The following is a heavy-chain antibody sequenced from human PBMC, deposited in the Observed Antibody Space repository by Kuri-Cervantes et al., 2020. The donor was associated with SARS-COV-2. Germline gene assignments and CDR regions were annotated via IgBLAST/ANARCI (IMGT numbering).Heavy chain of an antibody. CDR3: ARVPITVTHGGGMDV. Sequence: ASVKVSCKASGYTFTSYGISWVRQAPGQGLERMGWISAYNGNTNYAQKLQGRVTMTTDTSTSTAYMELRSLRSDDTAVYYCARVPITVTHGGGMDVWGQGTTVTVSS. CDR2: ISAYNGNT. V-gene: IGHV1-18*01. J-gene: IGHJ6*02. D-gene: IGHD3-10*01. CDR1: GYTFTSYG.